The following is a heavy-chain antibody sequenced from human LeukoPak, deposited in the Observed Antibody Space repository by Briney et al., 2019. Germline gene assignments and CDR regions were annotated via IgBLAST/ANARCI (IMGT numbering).Heavy chain of an antibody. Sequence: GESLKISCKGSGYIFASYWIVWVRQMPGKGLEYMGIIYPADSDTRYSPSFQGQVTISADTSISTAYLQWSSLKASDTALYYCARLGGYCSGGSCYVGEDAFDIWDQGTMITVSS. CDR2: IYPADSDT. J-gene: IGHJ3*02. CDR1: GYIFASYW. D-gene: IGHD2-15*01. CDR3: ARLGGYCSGGSCYVGEDAFDI. V-gene: IGHV5-51*01.